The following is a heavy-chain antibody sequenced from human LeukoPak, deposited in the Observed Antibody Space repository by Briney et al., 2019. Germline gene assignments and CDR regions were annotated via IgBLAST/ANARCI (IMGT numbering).Heavy chain of an antibody. D-gene: IGHD3-10*01. CDR3: ARVSRSWFGEEGEIDWFDP. CDR2: ISAYNGNT. CDR1: GYTFTSYG. J-gene: IGHJ5*02. Sequence: ASVKVSCKASGYTFTSYGISWVRQAPGQGLEWMGWISAYNGNTNYAQKLQGRVTMTTDTSTSTAYMELRSLRSDDTAVYYCARVSRSWFGEEGEIDWFDPWGQGTLVTVSS. V-gene: IGHV1-18*01.